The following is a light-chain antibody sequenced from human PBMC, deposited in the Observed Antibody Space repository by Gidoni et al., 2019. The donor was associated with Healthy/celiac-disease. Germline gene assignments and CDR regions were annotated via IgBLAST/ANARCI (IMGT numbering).Light chain of an antibody. CDR1: PSVSSN. J-gene: IGKJ4*01. Sequence: TVMPQSPANLSVSPGERATPYCRASPSVSSNLAWSQQKPGQAPRLLIYGASTRATGSPARFSGSGSGTEVTLTISSLQSEEFAVYYCQQYNNGTPLTFGEXTKVEIK. CDR2: GAS. V-gene: IGKV3-15*01. CDR3: QQYNNGTPLT.